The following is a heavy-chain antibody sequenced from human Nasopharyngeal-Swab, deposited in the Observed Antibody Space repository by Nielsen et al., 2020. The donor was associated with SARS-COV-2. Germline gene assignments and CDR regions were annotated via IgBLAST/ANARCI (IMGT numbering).Heavy chain of an antibody. CDR3: AREVLRFLEWLLPSDAFDI. J-gene: IGHJ3*02. CDR2: ISSSSSTI. V-gene: IGHV3-48*01. CDR1: GFTSSSYS. D-gene: IGHD3-3*01. Sequence: GGSLRLSCAASGFTSSSYSMNWVRQAPGKGLEWVSYISSSSSTIYYADSVKGRFTISRDNAKNSLYLQMNSLRAEDTAVYYCAREVLRFLEWLLPSDAFDIWGQGTMVTVSS.